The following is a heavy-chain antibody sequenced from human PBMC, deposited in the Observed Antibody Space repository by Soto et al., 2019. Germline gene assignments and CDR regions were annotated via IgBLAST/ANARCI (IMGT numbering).Heavy chain of an antibody. V-gene: IGHV4-39*01. D-gene: IGHD3-10*01. CDR3: ARGFGEFHFDY. J-gene: IGHJ4*02. CDR1: GGSISSSSYY. CDR2: IYYSGST. Sequence: QLQLQESGPGLVKPSETLSLTCTVSGGSISSSSYYWGWIRQPPGKGLEWIGSIYYSGSTYYNPSLRSRVSISVDTSKNQCSLKLSSVTAADTAVYYCARGFGEFHFDYWGQGTLVTVSS.